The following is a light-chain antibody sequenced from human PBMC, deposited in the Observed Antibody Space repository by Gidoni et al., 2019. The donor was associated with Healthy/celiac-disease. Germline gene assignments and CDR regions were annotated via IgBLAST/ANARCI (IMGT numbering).Light chain of an antibody. V-gene: IGLV1-40*01. CDR2: GNS. Sequence: QSVLTQPPSVSGAPGQRVTISCTGRSSNIGAGSDVHWYQQLPGTAPKLLIYGNSNRPSGVPDRFSGSKSGTSASLAITGLQAEDEADYYCQSYDSSPSGPVVFGGGTKLTVL. CDR3: QSYDSSPSGPVV. J-gene: IGLJ2*01. CDR1: SSNIGAGSD.